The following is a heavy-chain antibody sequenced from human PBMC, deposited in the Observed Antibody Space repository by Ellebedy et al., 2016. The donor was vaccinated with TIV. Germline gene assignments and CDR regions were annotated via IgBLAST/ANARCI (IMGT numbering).Heavy chain of an antibody. V-gene: IGHV3-20*04. CDR1: GFTFDDYG. CDR3: ARAKSSSSWYRGFYYYCDMDV. J-gene: IGHJ6*02. CDR2: IDWNGGST. D-gene: IGHD6-13*01. Sequence: PGGSLRLSCAASGFTFDDYGMNWVRQAPGKVLQWVSGIDWNGGSTGYADSVKGRFTISRDNAKHSLYLQMNSLRAEDTALYYCARAKSSSSWYRGFYYYCDMDVWGQGTTVTVSS.